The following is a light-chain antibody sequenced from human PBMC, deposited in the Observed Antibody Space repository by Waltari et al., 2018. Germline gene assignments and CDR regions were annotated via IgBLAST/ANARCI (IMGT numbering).Light chain of an antibody. CDR3: QQTYTSPPEYT. CDR2: AAS. J-gene: IGKJ2*01. V-gene: IGKV1-39*01. CDR1: QFVSNY. Sequence: DTQMTQSPSSLSASVGDRVTITCRASQFVSNYLNWYQHKLGKAPKLLISAASSLQGGVPSRFSGIGSGTDFTLTSSSLQPEDFATYYCQQTYTSPPEYTFGQGTKLEIK.